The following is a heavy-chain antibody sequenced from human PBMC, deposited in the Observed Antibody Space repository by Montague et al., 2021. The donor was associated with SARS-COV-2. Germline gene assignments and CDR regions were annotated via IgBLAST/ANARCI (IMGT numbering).Heavy chain of an antibody. V-gene: IGHV3-43*02. CDR3: AKDIKGSAPLKGYYGMDV. Sequence: LRLSCAASGFTFHDYGMHWVRQAPGKGLEWVSLISGDGYTYYPDSVKGRFTISRDNSKNSLYLQMNSLRSEDTAVYFCAKDIKGSAPLKGYYGMDVWGQGTTVIVSS. CDR2: ISGDGYT. CDR1: GFTFHDYG. D-gene: IGHD2-15*01. J-gene: IGHJ6*02.